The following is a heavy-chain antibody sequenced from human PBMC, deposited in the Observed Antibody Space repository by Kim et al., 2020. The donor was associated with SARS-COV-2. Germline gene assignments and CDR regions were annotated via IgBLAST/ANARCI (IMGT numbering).Heavy chain of an antibody. J-gene: IGHJ6*02. CDR3: AREDVV. CDR1: GFTVSSNH. CDR2: FYSDGST. Sequence: GGSLRLSCAASGFTVSSNHMNWVRQAPGKGLEWVSAFYSDGSTYYADSVKGRFTISRDNSNNTLYLQMNSLRAEATAVYYCAREDVVWGQGTTVTVS. V-gene: IGHV3-53*01.